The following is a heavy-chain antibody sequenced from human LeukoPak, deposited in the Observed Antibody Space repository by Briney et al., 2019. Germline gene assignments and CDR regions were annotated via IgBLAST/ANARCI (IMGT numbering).Heavy chain of an antibody. D-gene: IGHD3-10*01. CDR3: AKDSGAITMVRGVIITSYFDY. Sequence: GRSLRLSCAASGFTFDDYAMHWVRQAPGKGLEWVSGISWNSGSIGYADSVKGRFTISRDNAKNSLYLQMNSLRAEDTALYYCAKDSGAITMVRGVIITSYFDYWGQGTLVTVSS. CDR2: ISWNSGSI. J-gene: IGHJ4*02. CDR1: GFTFDDYA. V-gene: IGHV3-9*01.